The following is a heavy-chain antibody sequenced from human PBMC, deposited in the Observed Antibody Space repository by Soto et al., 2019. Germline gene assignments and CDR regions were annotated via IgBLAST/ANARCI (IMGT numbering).Heavy chain of an antibody. CDR1: GFTFSSYA. D-gene: IGHD6-19*01. J-gene: IGHJ6*02. CDR2: ISYDGSNK. CDR3: ARDRYSSGWETTYYYYYGMDV. Sequence: GGSLRLSCAASGFTFSSYAMHWVRQAPGKGLEWVAVISYDGSNKYYADSVKGRFTISRDNSKNTLYLQMNSLRAEDTAVYYCARDRYSSGWETTYYYYYGMDVWGQGNTVTVSS. V-gene: IGHV3-30-3*01.